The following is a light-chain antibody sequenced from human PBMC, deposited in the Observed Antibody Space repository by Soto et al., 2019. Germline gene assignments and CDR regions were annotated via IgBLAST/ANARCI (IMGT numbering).Light chain of an antibody. V-gene: IGKV3-15*01. CDR3: HQYDNWPPWT. CDR2: GAS. J-gene: IGKJ1*01. Sequence: PGTRAVSREGRVPRSCGASQRVSTHLAWYQQKPGQAPRLLIHGASTRATDIPARFSGSGSGTEFTLTISSLQTEDFAVYYCHQYDNWPPWTFGQGTKVDIK. CDR1: QRVSTH.